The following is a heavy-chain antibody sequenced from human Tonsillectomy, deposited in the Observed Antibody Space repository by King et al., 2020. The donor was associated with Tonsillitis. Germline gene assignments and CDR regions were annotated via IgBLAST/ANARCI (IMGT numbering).Heavy chain of an antibody. CDR3: ARGPYPKYYYGMDV. CDR2: MNPNSGDT. V-gene: IGHV1-8*01. CDR1: GYTFTSSD. J-gene: IGHJ6*02. D-gene: IGHD3-16*01. Sequence: QIQLVQSGAEVKKPGASVKVSCKASGYTFTSSDINWVRQATGQGLEWMGWMNPNSGDTAYAQKFQARVTMTRSTSISTAYMELSSLRSEDTAVYYCARGPYPKYYYGMDVWGQGTTVTVSS.